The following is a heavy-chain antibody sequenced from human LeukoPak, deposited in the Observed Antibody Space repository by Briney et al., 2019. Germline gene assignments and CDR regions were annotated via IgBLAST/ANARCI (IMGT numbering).Heavy chain of an antibody. CDR2: TYYRPKWHN. D-gene: IGHD3-3*01. Sequence: SQTLSLTCAISGDSVPSNSAAWNWIRQSPSRGLEWLGRTYYRPKWHNDYAVSVKSRITINPDTSKNQFSLQLSSVTPEDTAVYYCARGFYDFWSGYYQINWFDPWGQGTLVTVSS. CDR3: ARGFYDFWSGYYQINWFDP. CDR1: GDSVPSNSAA. J-gene: IGHJ5*02. V-gene: IGHV6-1*01.